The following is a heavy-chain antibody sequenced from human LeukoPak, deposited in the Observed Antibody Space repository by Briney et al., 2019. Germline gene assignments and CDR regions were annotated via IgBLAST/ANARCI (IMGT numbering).Heavy chain of an antibody. CDR2: ISSTGGTT. Sequence: GGSLRLSCAASGITFSSYGMSWVRQAPGKGLEWVSSISSTGGTTYYADSVKGRFTISRDNSKNTLYLQMNSLRVEDTAVYYCAKVAKYYYGPETYYFFEQWGQGTPVTASS. D-gene: IGHD3-10*01. V-gene: IGHV3-23*01. CDR3: AKVAKYYYGPETYYFFEQ. CDR1: GITFSSYG. J-gene: IGHJ4*02.